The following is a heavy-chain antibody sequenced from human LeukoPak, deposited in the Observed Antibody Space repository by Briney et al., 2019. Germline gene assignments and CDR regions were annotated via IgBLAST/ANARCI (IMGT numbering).Heavy chain of an antibody. J-gene: IGHJ5*02. CDR3: ARDVWDNILTGSVFDP. Sequence: ASVKVSCKASGYTFTTYAMHWVRQAPGQRLEWMGWINAGNDYTKYSQKFQGRVTITRDTSASTAYMELSSLRSEDTAVYYCARDVWDNILTGSVFDPWGQGTLVTASS. D-gene: IGHD3-9*01. CDR1: GYTFTTYA. CDR2: INAGNDYT. V-gene: IGHV1-3*01.